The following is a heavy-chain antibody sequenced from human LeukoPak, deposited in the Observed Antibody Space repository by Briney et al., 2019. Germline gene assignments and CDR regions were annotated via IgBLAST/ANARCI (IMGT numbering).Heavy chain of an antibody. J-gene: IGHJ4*02. Sequence: GGSLRLSCAASGFTFSSYSMNWVRQAPGKGLEWVSYISSSSSTIYYADSVKGRFTISRDNAKNSLYLQMNSLRAEDTAVYYCASTLDIVATIEGDYWGQGNLVTVSS. V-gene: IGHV3-48*01. CDR1: GFTFSSYS. D-gene: IGHD5-12*01. CDR2: ISSSSSTI. CDR3: ASTLDIVATIEGDY.